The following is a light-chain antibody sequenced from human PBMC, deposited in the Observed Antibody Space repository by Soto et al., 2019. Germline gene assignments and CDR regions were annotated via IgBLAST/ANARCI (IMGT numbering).Light chain of an antibody. CDR1: SGHSSYA. CDR2: LNSDGSH. Sequence: QPVLTQSPSASASLGASVKLTCTLSSGHSSYAIAWHQQQPEKGPRYLMKLNSDGSHSKGDGIPDRFSGSSSGAERYLTISSRQSEDEADYYCQPWGTGIHVVFGGGTKLTVL. J-gene: IGLJ2*01. CDR3: QPWGTGIHVV. V-gene: IGLV4-69*01.